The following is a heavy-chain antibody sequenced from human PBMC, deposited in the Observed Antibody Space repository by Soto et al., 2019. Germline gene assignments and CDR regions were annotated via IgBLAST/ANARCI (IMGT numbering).Heavy chain of an antibody. CDR2: ISSSSSTI. D-gene: IGHD2-2*01. V-gene: IGHV3-48*02. J-gene: IGHJ6*02. CDR3: ARDIVVVPAKTQTYYYGMDV. CDR1: GFTFSSYS. Sequence: GGSLRLSCAASGFTFSSYSMNWVRQAPGKGLEWVSYISSSSSTIYYADSVKGRFTISRDNAKNSLYLQMNSLRDEDTAVYYCARDIVVVPAKTQTYYYGMDVWGQGTTVTVSS.